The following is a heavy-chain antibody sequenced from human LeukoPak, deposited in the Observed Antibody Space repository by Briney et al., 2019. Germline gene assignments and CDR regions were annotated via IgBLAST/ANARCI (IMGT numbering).Heavy chain of an antibody. CDR1: GGSISSSSYY. J-gene: IGHJ4*02. Sequence: TSETLSLTCTVSGGSISSSSYYWGWIRQPPGKGLEWIGSIYYSGSTYYNPSLKSRVTISVDTSKNQFSLQLSSVTAADTAVYYCASGYYYYDYWGQGTLVTVSS. CDR2: IYYSGST. V-gene: IGHV4-39*01. CDR3: ASGYYYYDY. D-gene: IGHD3-22*01.